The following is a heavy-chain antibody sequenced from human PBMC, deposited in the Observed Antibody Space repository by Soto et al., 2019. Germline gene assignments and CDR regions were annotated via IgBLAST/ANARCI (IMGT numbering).Heavy chain of an antibody. CDR2: IWSDGTKE. CDR3: ARDKGTTSVDT. CDR1: GLPFSASG. J-gene: IGHJ5*02. Sequence: QAQLVDSGGGVVQPGRSLRLSCEASGLPFSASGMHWVRQAPGKGLEWVAMIWSDGTKEYYAESVKGRFTITRDNFKHLVFLQMDSLRAENTAVYYCARDKGTTSVDTWCQGNMVTVSS. V-gene: IGHV3-33*01. D-gene: IGHD2-2*01.